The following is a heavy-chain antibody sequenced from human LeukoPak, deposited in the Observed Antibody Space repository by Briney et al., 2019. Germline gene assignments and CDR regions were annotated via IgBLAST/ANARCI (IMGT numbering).Heavy chain of an antibody. CDR1: GGSISSYY. D-gene: IGHD5-18*01. Sequence: SETLSLTCTVSGGSISSYYWSWIRQPPGKGLEWIGYIYYSGSTNYNPSLKSRVTISVDTSKNQFSLKLSSVTAADTAVYYCAAPFVDTAMVLRDDAFDIWGQGTMVTVS. CDR3: AAPFVDTAMVLRDDAFDI. CDR2: IYYSGST. J-gene: IGHJ3*02. V-gene: IGHV4-59*01.